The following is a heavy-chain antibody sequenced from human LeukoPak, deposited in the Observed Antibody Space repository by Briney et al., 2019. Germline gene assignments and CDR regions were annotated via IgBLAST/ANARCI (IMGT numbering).Heavy chain of an antibody. CDR2: IYYSGST. CDR1: GGSISSYY. J-gene: IGHJ4*02. CDR3: ASRIIVAAGHFDY. D-gene: IGHD6-13*01. V-gene: IGHV4-59*01. Sequence: PSETLSLTCTVSGGSISSYYWSWIRQPPGKGLEWIGYIYYSGSTNYNPSLKSRVTISVDTSKNQFSLKLSSVTAADTAVYYCASRIIVAAGHFDYWGQGTLVTVSS.